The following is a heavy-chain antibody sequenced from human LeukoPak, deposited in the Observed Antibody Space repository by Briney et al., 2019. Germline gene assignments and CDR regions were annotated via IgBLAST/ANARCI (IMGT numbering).Heavy chain of an antibody. CDR3: AKEGRSSWYFHEVDY. V-gene: IGHV3-23*01. CDR1: GFTFSHYA. D-gene: IGHD6-13*01. J-gene: IGHJ4*02. CDR2: ISGSGSET. Sequence: GGSLRLSCAASGFTFSHYAMSWVRQAPGKGLERVSGISGSGSETFYADPVKGRFTISRDNSKNTLYLQMNSLRAEDTAVYYCAKEGRSSWYFHEVDYWGQGTLVTVSS.